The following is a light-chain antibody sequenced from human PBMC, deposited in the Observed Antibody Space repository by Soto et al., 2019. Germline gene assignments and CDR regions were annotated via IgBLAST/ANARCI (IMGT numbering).Light chain of an antibody. V-gene: IGKV3-15*01. CDR1: QSVSGN. J-gene: IGKJ5*01. CDR3: QQYNNWPPIT. CDR2: GAS. Sequence: EIVMTQSPGTLSVSPGERATLSCRASQSVSGNLAWYQQKPGQAPRLLIYGASTRATGIPARFSGSGSGTDFTLTISSLQSEDFALYYCQQYNNWPPITFGQGTRLEIK.